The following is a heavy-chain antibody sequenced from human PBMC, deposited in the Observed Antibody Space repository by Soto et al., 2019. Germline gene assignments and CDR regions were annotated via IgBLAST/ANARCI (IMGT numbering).Heavy chain of an antibody. CDR3: ARDRCTNGVCYAPSDY. D-gene: IGHD2-8*01. J-gene: IGHJ4*02. V-gene: IGHV3-64*01. CDR2: ISSNGRST. Sequence: GGSLRVSCATSGFTSRTYPMHWFRQAPGNGLDYVSAISSNGRSTYYANSVKGRFTISRDNSKNTLYLQMDSLRAEDMAVYYCARDRCTNGVCYAPSDYWGQGTLVTVSS. CDR1: GFTSRTYP.